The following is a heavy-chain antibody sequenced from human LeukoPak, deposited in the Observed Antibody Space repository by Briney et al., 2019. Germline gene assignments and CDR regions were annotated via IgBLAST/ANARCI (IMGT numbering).Heavy chain of an antibody. CDR3: ARGPYCGGDCYSTWYFDL. V-gene: IGHV4-34*01. Sequence: SETLSLTCSVSGGSLSNYYWSWIRQPPGKGLEWIGEINHSGSTNYNPSLKSRVTISVDTSKNQFSLKLSSVTAADTAVYYCARGPYCGGDCYSTWYFDLWGRGTLVTVSS. J-gene: IGHJ2*01. CDR1: GGSLSNYY. D-gene: IGHD2-21*02. CDR2: INHSGST.